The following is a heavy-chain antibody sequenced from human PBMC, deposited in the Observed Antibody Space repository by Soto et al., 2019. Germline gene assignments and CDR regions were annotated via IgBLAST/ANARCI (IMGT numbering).Heavy chain of an antibody. CDR1: GYTFTSYD. D-gene: IGHD1-1*01. CDR2: MKPNSGNT. J-gene: IGHJ6*02. Sequence: QVKLVQSGAEVKKPGASVKVSCKASGYTFTSYDINWARQATGQGLEWMGWMKPNSGNTGSAQKFQGRVTMTRNTSMSTAYMGLSSRRSEDTAVYYCARQRTGAASMDFWGQGTTVPAS. V-gene: IGHV1-8*01. CDR3: ARQRTGAASMDF.